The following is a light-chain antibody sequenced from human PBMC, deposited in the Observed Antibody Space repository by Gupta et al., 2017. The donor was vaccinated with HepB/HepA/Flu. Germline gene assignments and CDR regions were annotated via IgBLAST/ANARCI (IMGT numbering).Light chain of an antibody. CDR1: TSNIGNYY. Sequence: QSVLTQPPSVSAAPGQKVTISCSGSTSNIGNYYVSWYQKFPGTAPKLLIYGNDKRPSGTPDRFSGSKSGTSATLDITVLQTGDEGDYYCGTWDSDLSVVFGGGTKLTVL. V-gene: IGLV1-51*01. J-gene: IGLJ2*01. CDR3: GTWDSDLSVV. CDR2: GND.